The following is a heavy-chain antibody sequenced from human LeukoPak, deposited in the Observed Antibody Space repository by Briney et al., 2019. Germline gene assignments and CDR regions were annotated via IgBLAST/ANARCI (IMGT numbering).Heavy chain of an antibody. Sequence: GGSLRLSCAASGFTFDDYGMSWVRQAPGKGLEWVSGINWNGSDTGYADSVKGRFTISRDNAKNSLYLQMNSLRAEDTAVYYCARGFDSRFFNDWGQGTLVTVSS. CDR1: GFTFDDYG. D-gene: IGHD3-22*01. CDR2: INWNGSDT. CDR3: ARGFDSRFFND. J-gene: IGHJ4*02. V-gene: IGHV3-20*04.